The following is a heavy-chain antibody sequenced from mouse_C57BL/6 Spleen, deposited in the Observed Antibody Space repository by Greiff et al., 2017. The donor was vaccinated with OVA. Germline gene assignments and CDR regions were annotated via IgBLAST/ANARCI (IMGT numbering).Heavy chain of an antibody. Sequence: VKLQQPGAELVRPGSSVKLSCKASGYTFTSYWMHWVKQRPIQGLEWIGNIDPSDSETHYNQKFKDKATLTVDKSSSTAYMQLSSLTSEDSAVYYCARVRGDYYAMDYWGQGTSVTVSS. CDR2: IDPSDSET. D-gene: IGHD2-13*01. J-gene: IGHJ4*01. CDR3: ARVRGDYYAMDY. V-gene: IGHV1-52*01. CDR1: GYTFTSYW.